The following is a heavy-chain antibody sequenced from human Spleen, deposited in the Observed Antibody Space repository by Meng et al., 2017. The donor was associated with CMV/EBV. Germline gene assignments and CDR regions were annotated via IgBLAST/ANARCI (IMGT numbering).Heavy chain of an antibody. V-gene: IGHV4-38-2*02. Sequence: SETLSLTCTVSAGFISNYYWSWIRQPPGKGLEWIGSIYHSGSTYYNPSLKSRVTISVDTSKNQFSLKLSSVTAADTAVYYCARDPQAAAGPYFDYWGQGTLVTVSS. D-gene: IGHD6-13*01. CDR2: IYHSGST. CDR1: AGFISNYY. J-gene: IGHJ4*02. CDR3: ARDPQAAAGPYFDY.